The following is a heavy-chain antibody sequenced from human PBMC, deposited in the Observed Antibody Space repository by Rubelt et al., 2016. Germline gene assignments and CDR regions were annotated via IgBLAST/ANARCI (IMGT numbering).Heavy chain of an antibody. CDR2: ISGGGGNT. CDR3: ARALPQWEIYS. J-gene: IGHJ4*02. V-gene: IGHV3-23*04. CDR1: GFTFTSYA. Sequence: EVQLVESGGGLVQPGGSLRLSCAASGFTFTSYAMSWVRQAPGKGLEWVSGISGGGGNTYYADSVKGRVTISRDSSVNTRSLQRNSLGAEDTAGDYCARALPQWEIYSWGQGTLITVSS. D-gene: IGHD1-26*01.